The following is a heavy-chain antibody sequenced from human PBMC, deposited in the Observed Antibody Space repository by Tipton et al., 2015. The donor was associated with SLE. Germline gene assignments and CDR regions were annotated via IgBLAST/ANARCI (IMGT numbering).Heavy chain of an antibody. D-gene: IGHD2-21*02. J-gene: IGHJ4*02. Sequence: SLRLSCAASGFTFSSHEFHWVRQAPGKGLECVSYISSSGSTKYYADSVKGRFTISRDNSKNILYLQMNSLRAEDTAVYYCAGGDLRLNYLDYWGQGTLVTVSS. V-gene: IGHV3-48*03. CDR2: ISSSGSTK. CDR1: GFTFSSHE. CDR3: AGGDLRLNYLDY.